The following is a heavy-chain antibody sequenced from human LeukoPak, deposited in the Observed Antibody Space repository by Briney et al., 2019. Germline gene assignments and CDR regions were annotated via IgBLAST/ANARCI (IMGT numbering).Heavy chain of an antibody. CDR3: AKFGDCSSTSCYAVDY. D-gene: IGHD2-2*01. J-gene: IGHJ4*02. Sequence: GGSLRLSCAASGFTFSGYGMHWVRQAPGKGLEWVAFIRYDGSNKYYADSVKGRFTISRDNSKNTLYLQMNSLRAEDTAVYYCAKFGDCSSTSCYAVDYWGQGTLVTVSS. V-gene: IGHV3-30*02. CDR2: IRYDGSNK. CDR1: GFTFSGYG.